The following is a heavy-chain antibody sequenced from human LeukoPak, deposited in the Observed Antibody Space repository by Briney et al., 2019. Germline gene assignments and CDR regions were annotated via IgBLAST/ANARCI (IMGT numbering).Heavy chain of an antibody. CDR1: GGSISSYY. CDR3: ASTPHYSNYGESYNWFDP. D-gene: IGHD4-11*01. J-gene: IGHJ5*02. Sequence: SETLSLTCTVPGGSISSYYWSWIRQPPGKGLEWIGYIYYSGSTNYNPSLKSRVTISVDTSKNQFSLKLSSVTAADTAVYYCASTPHYSNYGESYNWFDPWGQGTLVTVSS. CDR2: IYYSGST. V-gene: IGHV4-59*01.